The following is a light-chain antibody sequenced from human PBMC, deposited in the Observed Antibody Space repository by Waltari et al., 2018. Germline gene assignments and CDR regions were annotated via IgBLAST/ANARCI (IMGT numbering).Light chain of an antibody. Sequence: QAVVTQQPSLTVSPGGTVTLTCPPSTGAATRGHYPYWFQQNPGQPPRTLIYDTSNKDSSTPARFSGSIIGGKAVLTLSGAQPEDEAEYYCLLSYSGPGVFGGGTKLTVL. J-gene: IGLJ3*02. CDR3: LLSYSGPGV. CDR2: DTS. V-gene: IGLV7-46*01. CDR1: TGAATRGHY.